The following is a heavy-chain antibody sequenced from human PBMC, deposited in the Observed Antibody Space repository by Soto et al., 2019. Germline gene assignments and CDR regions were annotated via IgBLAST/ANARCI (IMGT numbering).Heavy chain of an antibody. V-gene: IGHV3-74*01. Sequence: EVQLVESGGSLVQPGGSLRLSCAASGFTFSSYWMHWVRQAPGKGLVWVSRINSDGSSTSYADSVKGRFTISRDNAKNTLYLQMNSLRAEDTAVYYCARSMYYDFWSGYYYYYYGMDVWGQGTTVTVSS. CDR3: ARSMYYDFWSGYYYYYYGMDV. CDR1: GFTFSSYW. J-gene: IGHJ6*02. D-gene: IGHD3-3*01. CDR2: INSDGSST.